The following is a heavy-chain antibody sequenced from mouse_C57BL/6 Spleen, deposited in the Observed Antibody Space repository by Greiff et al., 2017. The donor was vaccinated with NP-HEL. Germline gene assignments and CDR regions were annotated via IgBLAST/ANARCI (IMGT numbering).Heavy chain of an antibody. V-gene: IGHV1-42*01. CDR2: INPSTGGT. Sequence: VQLKESGPELVKPGASVKISCKASGYSFTGYYMNWVKQSPEKSLEWIGEINPSTGGTTYNQKFKAKATLTVDKSSSTAYMQLKSLTSEDSAVYYCARYGGSSSLWYFDVWGTGTTVTVSS. J-gene: IGHJ1*03. D-gene: IGHD1-1*01. CDR3: ARYGGSSSLWYFDV. CDR1: GYSFTGYY.